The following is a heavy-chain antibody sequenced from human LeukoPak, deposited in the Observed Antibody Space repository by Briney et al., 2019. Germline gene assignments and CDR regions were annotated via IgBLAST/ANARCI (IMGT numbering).Heavy chain of an antibody. D-gene: IGHD4-17*01. V-gene: IGHV4-61*08. CDR2: IFYSGTA. Sequence: PSETLSLTCTVSDDSVSSGDYFWSWIRQPPGKELEWIGHIFYSGTANCTPSLKSRVTISVDTSRTQFSLRLSSVTAADTAVYYCARRSTTVTLRDAFDVWGQGKMVTVSS. CDR1: DDSVSSGDYF. J-gene: IGHJ3*01. CDR3: ARRSTTVTLRDAFDV.